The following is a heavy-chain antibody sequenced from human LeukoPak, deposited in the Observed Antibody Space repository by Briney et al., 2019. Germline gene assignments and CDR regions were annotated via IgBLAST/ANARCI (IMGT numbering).Heavy chain of an antibody. CDR3: ARDGYGVKGHFDD. J-gene: IGHJ4*02. V-gene: IGHV4-59*12. D-gene: IGHD4-23*01. Sequence: SETLSLTCSVSGASISSYYWNWIRQFPGKGLEWIGYIHHSGKNWYNPPLQSRITMSVDTSKNQFSLKLISMTAADTAVYYCARDGYGVKGHFDDWGQGTLVTVSS. CDR2: IHHSGKN. CDR1: GASISSYY.